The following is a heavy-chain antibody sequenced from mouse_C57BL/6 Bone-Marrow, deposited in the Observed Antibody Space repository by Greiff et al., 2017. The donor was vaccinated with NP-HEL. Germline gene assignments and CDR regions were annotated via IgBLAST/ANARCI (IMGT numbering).Heavy chain of an antibody. CDR1: GYTFTSYG. Sequence: QVQLQQSGAELARPGASVKLSCKASGYTFTSYGISWVKQRTGQGLEWIGEIYPRSGNTYYNEKFKGKATLTADKSSSTAYMELRSLTSEDSAVYFCVGSSGLAWFAYWGQGTLVTVSA. CDR3: VGSSGLAWFAY. D-gene: IGHD3-2*02. CDR2: IYPRSGNT. V-gene: IGHV1-81*01. J-gene: IGHJ3*01.